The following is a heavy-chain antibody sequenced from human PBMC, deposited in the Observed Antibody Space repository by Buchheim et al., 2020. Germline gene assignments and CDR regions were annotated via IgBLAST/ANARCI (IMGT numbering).Heavy chain of an antibody. J-gene: IGHJ6*02. V-gene: IGHV1-8*01. Sequence: QVQLVQSGAEVKKPGASVKVSCKASGYTFTSYDINWVRQATGQGLEWMGWMNPNSGNTGYAQKFQGRVTMTRNTSISTAYMELSSLRSEDTAVYYCARGRRECRGWYVGCGLGLAYYYYYYGMDVWGQGTT. CDR1: GYTFTSYD. CDR2: MNPNSGNT. CDR3: ARGRRECRGWYVGCGLGLAYYYYYYGMDV. D-gene: IGHD6-19*01.